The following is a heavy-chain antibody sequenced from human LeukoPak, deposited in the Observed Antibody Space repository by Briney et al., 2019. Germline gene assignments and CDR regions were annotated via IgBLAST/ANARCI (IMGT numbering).Heavy chain of an antibody. CDR2: ISSSSSTI. Sequence: GSLRLSCAASGFTFSSYSMNWVRQAPGKGLEWVSYISSSSSTIYYADSVKGRFTISRDNAKNSLYLQMNSLRAEDTAVYYCARIDYGDQGYFDYWGQGTLVTVSS. D-gene: IGHD4-17*01. J-gene: IGHJ4*02. CDR1: GFTFSSYS. CDR3: ARIDYGDQGYFDY. V-gene: IGHV3-48*01.